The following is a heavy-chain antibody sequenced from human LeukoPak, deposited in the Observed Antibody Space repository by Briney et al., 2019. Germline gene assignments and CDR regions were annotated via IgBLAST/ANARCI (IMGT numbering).Heavy chain of an antibody. V-gene: IGHV3-66*01. J-gene: IGHJ4*02. CDR1: GGSFSGYY. D-gene: IGHD6-19*01. CDR3: ARDASSGWRYYFDY. Sequence: ETLSLTCAVYGGSFSGYYWSWVRQAPGKGLEWVSVIYSGGNTYYADSVKGRFIISRDNSRNTVYLQMNSLRAEDTAVYYCARDASSGWRYYFDYWGQGTLVTVSS. CDR2: IYSGGNT.